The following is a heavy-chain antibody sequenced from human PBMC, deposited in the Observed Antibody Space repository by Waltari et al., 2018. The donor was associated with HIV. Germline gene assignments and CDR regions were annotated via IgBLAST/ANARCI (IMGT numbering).Heavy chain of an antibody. J-gene: IGHJ6*02. CDR2: IYYSGST. CDR3: ARDRYDSSGYNLRGYYYGMDV. CDR1: GGSISSYY. D-gene: IGHD3-22*01. Sequence: QVQLQESGPGLVKPSETLSLTCTVSGGSISSYYWSWIRQPPGTGLEWIGYIYYSGSTNYNPSLKSRVTISVDTSKNQFSLKLSSVTAADTAVYYCARDRYDSSGYNLRGYYYGMDVWGQGTTVTVSS. V-gene: IGHV4-59*01.